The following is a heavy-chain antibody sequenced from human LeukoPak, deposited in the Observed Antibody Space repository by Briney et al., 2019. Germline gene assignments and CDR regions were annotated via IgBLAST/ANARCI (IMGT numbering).Heavy chain of an antibody. CDR1: GFTFSSYG. CDR3: ARGRLRGSTSDYFDY. V-gene: IGHV3-33*01. CDR2: IWYDGSNK. J-gene: IGHJ4*02. Sequence: PGRSLRLSCAASGFTFSSYGMHWVRQAPGKGLEWVAVIWYDGSNKYYADSVKGRFTTSRDNSKNTLYLQMNSLRAEDTAVYYCARGRLRGSTSDYFDYWGQGTLVTVSS. D-gene: IGHD2-2*01.